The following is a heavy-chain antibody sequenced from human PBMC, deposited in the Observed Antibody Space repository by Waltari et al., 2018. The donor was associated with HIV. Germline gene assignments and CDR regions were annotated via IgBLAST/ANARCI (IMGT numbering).Heavy chain of an antibody. D-gene: IGHD2-2*02. J-gene: IGHJ6*02. CDR2: INHRGST. V-gene: IGHV4-34*01. Sequence: QVQLQQWGAGLLKPSETLSLTCAVYGGSFSGYYWSWIRQPPGKGLEWIGEINHRGSTNYNPSLKSLVIISVDTSRNQFSLKLSSGTAADTAVYYCARARYCSSTRCYTKGRRNSFYYYALDVWGQGTTVTVSS. CDR3: ARARYCSSTRCYTKGRRNSFYYYALDV. CDR1: GGSFSGYY.